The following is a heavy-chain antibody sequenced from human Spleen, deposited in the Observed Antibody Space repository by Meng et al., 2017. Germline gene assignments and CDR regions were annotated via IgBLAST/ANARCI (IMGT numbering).Heavy chain of an antibody. D-gene: IGHD5-18*01. V-gene: IGHV3-23*01. CDR1: GYSISSAYY. CDR3: ARDRSGYSYGTHFVF. J-gene: IGHJ4*02. Sequence: ETLSLTCGVSGYSISSAYYWGWIRQPPGKGLEWVSAISGSGGSTYYADSVKGRFTISRDNSKNTLYLQMNSLRAEDTAVYYCARDRSGYSYGTHFVFWGQGTLVTVSS. CDR2: ISGSGGST.